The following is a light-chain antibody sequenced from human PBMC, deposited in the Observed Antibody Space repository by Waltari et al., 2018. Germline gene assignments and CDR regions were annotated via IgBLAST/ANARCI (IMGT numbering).Light chain of an antibody. CDR3: CSYVTGDTWV. V-gene: IGLV2-23*02. Sequence: QSALTQPASVSGSPGQSITISCTGTSNDIGTYKFVSWYQQHPGKAPKLIIYEFNQRPSGISNRFSGSKSGNTAALTISGLQTKDEADYFCCSYVTGDTWVFGGGTKVAVL. CDR1: SNDIGTYKF. J-gene: IGLJ3*02. CDR2: EFN.